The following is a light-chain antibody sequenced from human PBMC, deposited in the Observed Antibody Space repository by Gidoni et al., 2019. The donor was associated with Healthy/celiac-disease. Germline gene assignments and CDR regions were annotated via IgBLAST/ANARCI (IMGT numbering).Light chain of an antibody. CDR1: QSVSSY. CDR3: QQRSNWPLT. V-gene: IGKV3-11*01. Sequence: EIVLTQSPATLSLSPGERATLSCRASQSVSSYLAWYQQKPGQAPRLLIYDASNRATGIPARFSGSGYGTDFTLTISSLEPEDFAVYYCQQRSNWPLTFXGXTKVXIK. J-gene: IGKJ4*01. CDR2: DAS.